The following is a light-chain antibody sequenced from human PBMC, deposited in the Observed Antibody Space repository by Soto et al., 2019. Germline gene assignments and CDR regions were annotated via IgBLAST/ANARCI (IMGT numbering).Light chain of an antibody. CDR2: GNN. J-gene: IGLJ3*02. CDR3: QSYDSSLSGWV. V-gene: IGLV1-40*01. CDR1: SSNIGAYYD. Sequence: QSVLTQPPSVSGAPGQTVTISCTGSSSNIGAYYDVHWYQQLPGTAPKLLIYGNNNRPSGVPDRFSGSKSGTSASLAITGLQAEDEADYYCQSYDSSLSGWVFGGGTKLTVL.